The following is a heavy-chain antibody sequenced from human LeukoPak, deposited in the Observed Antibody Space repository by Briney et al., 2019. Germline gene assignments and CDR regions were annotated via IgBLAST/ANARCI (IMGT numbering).Heavy chain of an antibody. V-gene: IGHV4-30-2*01. CDR3: ARGVYDSSGYYYEHFDY. D-gene: IGHD3-22*01. CDR1: GGSISSGGYS. J-gene: IGHJ4*02. CDR2: IYHSGST. Sequence: SQTLSLTCAVSGGSISSGGYSWSWIRQPPGKGLEWIGYIYHSGSTYYNPPLKSRVTISVDRSKNQFSLKLSSVTAADTAVYYCARGVYDSSGYYYEHFDYWGQGTLVTVSS.